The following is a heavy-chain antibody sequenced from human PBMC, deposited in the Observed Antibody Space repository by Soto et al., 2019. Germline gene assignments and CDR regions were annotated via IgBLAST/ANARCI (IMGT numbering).Heavy chain of an antibody. Sequence: ASVKVSCKASGGTFSSYTISWVRQAPGQGLEWMGRIIPILGIANYAQKFQGRVTITADKSTSTAYMELSSLRFEDTAVYYCAREVWFGELSDYYYYYMDVWGKGTTVTVS. D-gene: IGHD3-10*01. CDR2: IIPILGIA. J-gene: IGHJ6*03. V-gene: IGHV1-69*04. CDR1: GGTFSSYT. CDR3: AREVWFGELSDYYYYYMDV.